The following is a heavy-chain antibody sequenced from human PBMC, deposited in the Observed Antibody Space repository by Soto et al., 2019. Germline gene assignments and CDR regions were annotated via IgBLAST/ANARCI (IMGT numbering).Heavy chain of an antibody. CDR1: VYSFTSYW. CDR3: ASQYYYDSSGYLYFQH. V-gene: IGHV5-51*01. Sequence: GESLKISCKGSVYSFTSYWIGWVRQMPGKGLEWMGIIYPGDSDTRYSPSFQGQVTISADKSISTAYLQWSSLKASDTAMYYCASQYYYDSSGYLYFQHWGQGTLVTVSS. J-gene: IGHJ1*01. CDR2: IYPGDSDT. D-gene: IGHD3-22*01.